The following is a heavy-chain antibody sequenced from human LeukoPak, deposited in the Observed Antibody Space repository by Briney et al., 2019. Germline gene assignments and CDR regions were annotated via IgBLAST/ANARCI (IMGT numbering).Heavy chain of an antibody. J-gene: IGHJ4*02. Sequence: GGSLRLSCAASGFNVRSYFMSWVRQAPAKGLERVSGISGSGGRTFYSDSVKGRFTVSRDNAKNPLYLQMNSLRAEDTVVYYCAKTSGSYWNYFDYWGQGTLVTVSS. V-gene: IGHV3-23*01. CDR1: GFNVRSYF. CDR3: AKTSGSYWNYFDY. CDR2: ISGSGGRT. D-gene: IGHD1-26*01.